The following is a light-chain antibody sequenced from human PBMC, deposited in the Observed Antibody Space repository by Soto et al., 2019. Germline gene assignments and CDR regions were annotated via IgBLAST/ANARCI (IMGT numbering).Light chain of an antibody. CDR3: SSYTSSSLYV. J-gene: IGLJ1*01. CDR2: DVS. Sequence: QSALTQPASVSGSPGQSITISCTGTSSDVGGYNYVSWYQQHPGKAPKLIIYDVSNRPSGVSNRFPGSTSGNTASLTISGLQAEDEADYYCSSYTSSSLYVFGTGTKLTVL. CDR1: SSDVGGYNY. V-gene: IGLV2-14*01.